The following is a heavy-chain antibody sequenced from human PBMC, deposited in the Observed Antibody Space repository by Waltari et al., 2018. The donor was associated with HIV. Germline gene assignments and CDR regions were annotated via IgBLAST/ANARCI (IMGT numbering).Heavy chain of an antibody. V-gene: IGHV4-34*01. CDR3: ARTGIVVDPRHFDY. CDR2: INHSGRT. Sequence: QVQLQQWGAGLLKPSETLSLTCAVYGGSFSGYYWSWIRQPPGKGLEWIGEINHSGRTNDNPTLKSRVTISVDTSKNQFSLKLSAVTAADTAVYYCARTGIVVDPRHFDYWGQGTLVTVSS. J-gene: IGHJ4*02. CDR1: GGSFSGYY. D-gene: IGHD3-22*01.